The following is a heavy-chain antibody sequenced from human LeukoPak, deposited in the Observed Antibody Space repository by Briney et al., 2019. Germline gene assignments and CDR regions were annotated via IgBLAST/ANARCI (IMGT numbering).Heavy chain of an antibody. J-gene: IGHJ4*02. CDR1: GFTFSSHN. D-gene: IGHD1-26*01. CDR3: ARDPPYSGSYYDY. Sequence: GGSLRLSCVASGFTFSSHNMNWVRQAPGKGLEWVSSISSSSSYIYYADSVKGRFTISRDNAKNSLYLQMNSLRAEDTAVYYCARDPPYSGSYYDYWGQGTLVTVSS. V-gene: IGHV3-21*01. CDR2: ISSSSSYI.